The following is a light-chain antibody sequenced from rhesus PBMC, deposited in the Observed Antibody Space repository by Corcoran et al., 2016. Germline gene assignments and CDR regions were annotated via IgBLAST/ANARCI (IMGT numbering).Light chain of an antibody. V-gene: IGKV1-21*01. CDR2: KAS. Sequence: DIQMTQSPSSLSASVGDRVTITCRASQGISIWVAWYQQKPGKAPKLLIYKASTLQSGVPSRFSGSGSWTESTLTISSLQPEDFATYYCQQHDSAPRTFGQGTTVEIK. CDR1: QGISIW. J-gene: IGKJ1*01. CDR3: QQHDSAPRT.